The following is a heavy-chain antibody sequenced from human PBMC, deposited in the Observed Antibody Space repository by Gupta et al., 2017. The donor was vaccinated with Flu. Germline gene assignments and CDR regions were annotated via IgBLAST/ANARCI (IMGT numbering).Heavy chain of an antibody. J-gene: IGHJ5*02. V-gene: IGHV4-31*02. CDR3: ARGYCSGGSCYSGGHNWFDP. Sequence: WIRQRPGKGLEWIGHIYYSGSTYYKPSLKSRVAISVDTSKNQFSLKLSSVTAADTAVYYCARGYCSGGSCYSGGHNWFDPWGQGTLVPVSS. CDR2: IYYSGST. D-gene: IGHD2-15*01.